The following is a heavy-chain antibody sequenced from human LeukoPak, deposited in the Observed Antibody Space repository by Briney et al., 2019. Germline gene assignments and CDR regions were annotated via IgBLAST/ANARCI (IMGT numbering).Heavy chain of an antibody. CDR2: VDPNGTT. D-gene: IGHD3-3*01. CDR1: GVAFSGYS. V-gene: IGHV4-34*01. Sequence: PSETLSLTCAVYGVAFSGYSWSWIRQPPGKGLEWIGEVDPNGTTNYNPSLKSRVTISVDTSRNQISLKLNSVTAADTAVYYCARGGGPSFDFWSGSQSGAFDIWGRGTMVTVSS. CDR3: ARGGGPSFDFWSGSQSGAFDI. J-gene: IGHJ3*02.